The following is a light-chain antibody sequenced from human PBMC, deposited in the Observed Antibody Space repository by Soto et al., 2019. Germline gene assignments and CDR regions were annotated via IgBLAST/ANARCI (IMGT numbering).Light chain of an antibody. Sequence: QSVLTQPASVSGSPGQSITISCTGTSSDVGLYNYVSWHQRHPGKAPKLMIYDVTNRPSGVSNRFSGSKSGNTASLTISGLQAEDEADYYCSSYTSSSTLLFGGGTKLTVL. CDR1: SSDVGLYNY. CDR3: SSYTSSSTLL. J-gene: IGLJ2*01. V-gene: IGLV2-14*03. CDR2: DVT.